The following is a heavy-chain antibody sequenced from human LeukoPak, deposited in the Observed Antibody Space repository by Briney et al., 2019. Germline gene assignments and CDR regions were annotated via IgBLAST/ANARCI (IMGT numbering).Heavy chain of an antibody. Sequence: GASVKVSCKASGYTFTGYYMHWVRQAPGQGLEWMGWINPNSGGTNYAQKFQGRVTMTRDTSISTAYMELSRLRSDDTAVYYCARHSRGPAAGPAFDYWGQGTLVTVSS. CDR1: GYTFTGYY. CDR3: ARHSRGPAAGPAFDY. V-gene: IGHV1-2*02. D-gene: IGHD6-13*01. CDR2: INPNSGGT. J-gene: IGHJ4*02.